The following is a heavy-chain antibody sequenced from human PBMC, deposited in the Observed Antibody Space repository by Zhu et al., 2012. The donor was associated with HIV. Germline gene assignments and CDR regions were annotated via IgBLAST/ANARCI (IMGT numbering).Heavy chain of an antibody. J-gene: IGHJ5*02. V-gene: IGHV4-38-2*02. D-gene: IGHD3-10*01. CDR1: GYSISSGYY. Sequence: QVQLQESGPGLVKPSETLSLTCTVSGYSISSGYYWGWIRQPPGKGLEWIGSIYHSGSTYYNPSLKSRVTISVDTSKNQFSLKLSSVTAADTAVYYCARVGVRGPRGRNWFDPGAREPWSPSPQ. CDR3: ARVGVRGPRGRNWFDP. CDR2: IYHSGST.